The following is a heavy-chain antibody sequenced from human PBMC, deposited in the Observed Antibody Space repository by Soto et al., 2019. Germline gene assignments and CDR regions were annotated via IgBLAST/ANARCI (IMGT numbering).Heavy chain of an antibody. V-gene: IGHV3-23*01. D-gene: IGHD6-19*01. CDR3: ANARLYSSPFDH. CDR1: GFTFGSYA. J-gene: IGHJ4*02. Sequence: GGSLRLSCAASGFTFGSYAMGWVRQAPGKGLEWVSIISGGGTTTHYVDSVKGRFTISRDSSNDTLYLQMNSLGVEDTAVYYCANARLYSSPFDHWGQGTLVTVSS. CDR2: ISGGGTTT.